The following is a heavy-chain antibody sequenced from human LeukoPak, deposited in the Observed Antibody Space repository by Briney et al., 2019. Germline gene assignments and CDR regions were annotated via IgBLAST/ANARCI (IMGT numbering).Heavy chain of an antibody. CDR2: IWYDGSKE. Sequence: GRSLRLSCAASGFTFSSYGMHWVRQAPGKGPEWLAVIWYDGSKEYYAASVQGRFTISRDNSKNTLYLRMNSLRVEDSAVYYCARDELNSYYYDSSGYWAFWGQGTLLTVSS. CDR1: GFTFSSYG. V-gene: IGHV3-33*01. D-gene: IGHD3-22*01. J-gene: IGHJ4*02. CDR3: ARDELNSYYYDSSGYWAF.